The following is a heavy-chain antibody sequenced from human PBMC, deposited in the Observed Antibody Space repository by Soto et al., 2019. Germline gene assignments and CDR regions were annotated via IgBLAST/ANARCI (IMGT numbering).Heavy chain of an antibody. V-gene: IGHV4-61*01. D-gene: IGHD2-15*01. Sequence: SETLSLTCTVSGGSVSRGSYYWSWIRQPPGKGLEWIGYIYYSGSTNYNPSLKSRVTISVDTSKNQFSLKLSSVTAADTAVYYCARGGVAAPDYWGQGTLVTVS. J-gene: IGHJ4*02. CDR3: ARGGVAAPDY. CDR1: GGSVSRGSYY. CDR2: IYYSGST.